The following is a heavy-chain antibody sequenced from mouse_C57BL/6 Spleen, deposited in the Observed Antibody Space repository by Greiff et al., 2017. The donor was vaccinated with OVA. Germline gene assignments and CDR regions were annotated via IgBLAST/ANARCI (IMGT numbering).Heavy chain of an antibody. D-gene: IGHD2-3*01. Sequence: EVMLVESGGGLVKPGGSLKLSCAASGFTFSDYGMHWVRQAPEKGLEWVAYISSGSSTIYYADTVKGRFTISRDNAKNTLFLQMTSLRSEDTAMYYCALLYDGYSFAYWGQGTLVTVSA. CDR3: ALLYDGYSFAY. CDR2: ISSGSSTI. J-gene: IGHJ3*01. V-gene: IGHV5-17*01. CDR1: GFTFSDYG.